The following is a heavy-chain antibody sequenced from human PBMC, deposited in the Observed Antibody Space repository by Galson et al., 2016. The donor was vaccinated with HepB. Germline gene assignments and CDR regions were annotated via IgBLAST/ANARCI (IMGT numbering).Heavy chain of an antibody. CDR3: AKDPWLGDRTRLGY. Sequence: LSCAASGFTFSTYAMSWVRQAPGKGLEWVSAVTPGHMFYADSVKGRFTISRDNSKNTLYLQMNSLRVEDTAVYYCAKDPWLGDRTRLGYWGQGALVTVSS. V-gene: IGHV3-23*01. CDR2: VTPGHM. J-gene: IGHJ4*02. CDR1: GFTFSTYA. D-gene: IGHD6-19*01.